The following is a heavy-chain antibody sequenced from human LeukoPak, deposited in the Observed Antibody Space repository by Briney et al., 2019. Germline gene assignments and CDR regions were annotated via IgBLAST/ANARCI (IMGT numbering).Heavy chain of an antibody. CDR3: ARDEGSYFLDY. J-gene: IGHJ4*02. V-gene: IGHV3-74*01. CDR1: GFTFSSYW. CDR2: IASDGSST. Sequence: GGSLRLSCAASGFTFSSYWMNWVRQAPGKGLVWVSRIASDGSSTTYADSVKGRFTISRDNSKNTLYLQMNSLRAEDTAVYYCARDEGSYFLDYWGQGTLVTVSS. D-gene: IGHD1-26*01.